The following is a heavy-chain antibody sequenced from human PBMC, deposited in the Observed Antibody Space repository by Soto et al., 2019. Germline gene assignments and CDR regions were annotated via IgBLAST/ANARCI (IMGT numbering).Heavy chain of an antibody. CDR1: GFTFGDYA. CDR3: SRGLYSTASCPRFDY. J-gene: IGHJ4*02. CDR2: IRSKAYGETT. V-gene: IGHV3-49*03. Sequence: EVQLVESGGGLVQPGRSLRLSCTTSGFTFGDYAVSWFRQAPGKGLECVGFIRSKAYGETTEYAASVKGRFTISRDDSKSVADLEVNSRKSEDAAIYYGSRGLYSTASCPRFDYWGQGARVTVSS. D-gene: IGHD6-13*01.